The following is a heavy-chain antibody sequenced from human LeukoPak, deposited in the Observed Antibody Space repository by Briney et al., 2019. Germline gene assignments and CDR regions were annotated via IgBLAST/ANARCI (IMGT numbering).Heavy chain of an antibody. V-gene: IGHV3-9*03. Sequence: GGSLRPSCAASGFTFDDYGMSWVRHAPGKGLEWVSGISWNSGSIGYADSVKGRFTISRDNAKNSLYLQMNSLRAEDMALYYCAKDLDYGGNSGLDYWGQGTLVTVSS. CDR3: AKDLDYGGNSGLDY. CDR1: GFTFDDYG. D-gene: IGHD4-23*01. J-gene: IGHJ4*02. CDR2: ISWNSGSI.